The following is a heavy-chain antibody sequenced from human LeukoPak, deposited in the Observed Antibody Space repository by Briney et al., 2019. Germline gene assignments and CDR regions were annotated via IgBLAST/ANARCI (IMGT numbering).Heavy chain of an antibody. J-gene: IGHJ4*02. CDR2: IKQDGSEK. CDR1: GFTFSSFW. D-gene: IGHD4-17*01. V-gene: IGHV3-7*01. Sequence: TGGYLRLSXAASGFTFSSFWMSWVRQAPGKGLEWMANIKQDGSEKYYVDSVKGRFTISRDNAKNSLYLQMNSLRAEDTAVYYCARDLGAHDYGDYEGYWGQGTLVTVSS. CDR3: ARDLGAHDYGDYEGY.